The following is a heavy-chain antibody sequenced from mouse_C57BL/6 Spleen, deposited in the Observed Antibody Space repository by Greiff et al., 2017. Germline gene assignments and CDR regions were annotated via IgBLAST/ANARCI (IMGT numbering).Heavy chain of an antibody. CDR1: GFTFSSYT. CDR2: ISGGGGNT. CDR3: ARHGYSNNVWYFDV. J-gene: IGHJ1*03. Sequence: EVKLVESGGGLVKPGGSLKLSCAASGFTFSSYTMSWVRQTPEKRLEWVATISGGGGNTYYPDSVKGRFHISRDNAKNTLYMQMSSLRSEYTALYYCARHGYSNNVWYFDVWGTGTTVTVSS. D-gene: IGHD2-5*01. V-gene: IGHV5-9*01.